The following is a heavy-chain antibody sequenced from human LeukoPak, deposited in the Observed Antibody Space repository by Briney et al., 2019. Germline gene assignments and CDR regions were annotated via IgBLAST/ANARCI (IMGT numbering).Heavy chain of an antibody. D-gene: IGHD2-15*01. CDR1: GSTFSSYA. CDR2: IIPIFGTA. Sequence: SVKVSCKASGSTFSSYAFSWVRQPPGQGLEWMGVIIPIFGTANYAQKFQGRVTITTDESTSTAYVELSSLRSEDTAVYYCARFVVGPYYYMDVWGKGTTVTVSS. J-gene: IGHJ6*03. V-gene: IGHV1-69*05. CDR3: ARFVVGPYYYMDV.